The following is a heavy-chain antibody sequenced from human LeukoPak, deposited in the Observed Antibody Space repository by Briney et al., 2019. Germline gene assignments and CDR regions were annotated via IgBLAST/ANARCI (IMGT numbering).Heavy chain of an antibody. CDR3: ARIGVSDY. Sequence: PGGSLRLSCAASGFTFTNAWMNWVRQAPGKGLEWVGHIKSKTDGGTVDYAAPVKGRFTISRDDSKNTLYLQMNSLKTEDTAIYYCARIGVSDYWGQGTLVTVSS. CDR1: GFTFTNAW. V-gene: IGHV3-15*07. D-gene: IGHD3-3*01. CDR2: IKSKTDGGTV. J-gene: IGHJ4*02.